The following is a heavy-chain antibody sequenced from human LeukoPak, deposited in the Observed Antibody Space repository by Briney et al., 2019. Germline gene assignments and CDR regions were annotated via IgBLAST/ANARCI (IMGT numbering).Heavy chain of an antibody. CDR3: ARVWSAFSAAAGYYYGMDV. CDR2: IYYSGST. CDR1: GGSISSGGYY. Sequence: SQTLSLTCTVSGGSISSGGYYWSWIRQPPGKRLEWIGYIYYSGSTYYNPSLKSRVTISVDTSKNQFSLKLSSVTAADTAVYYCARVWSAFSAAAGYYYGMDVWGQGTTVTVSS. V-gene: IGHV4-31*03. D-gene: IGHD6-13*01. J-gene: IGHJ6*02.